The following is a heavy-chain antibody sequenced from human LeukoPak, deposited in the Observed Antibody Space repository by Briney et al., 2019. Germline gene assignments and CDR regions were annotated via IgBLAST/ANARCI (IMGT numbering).Heavy chain of an antibody. Sequence: GESLKISCKGSGYSFTNYWIGWVRQVPGKGLEWMGIIYPGDSDTRYSPSFRGQVTISADKSISTAYLQWCSLKASDTAMYYCARLEVDCTSTTCSQNWFDPWGQGTLVTVSS. CDR1: GYSFTNYW. J-gene: IGHJ5*02. D-gene: IGHD2-2*01. CDR2: IYPGDSDT. V-gene: IGHV5-51*01. CDR3: ARLEVDCTSTTCSQNWFDP.